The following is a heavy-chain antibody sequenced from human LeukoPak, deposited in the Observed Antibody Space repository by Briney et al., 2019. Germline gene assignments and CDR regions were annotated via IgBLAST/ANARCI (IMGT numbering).Heavy chain of an antibody. D-gene: IGHD1-14*01. V-gene: IGHV3-48*03. CDR1: GFSLRSSE. Sequence: PGGSLRLSCAASGFSLRSSEMNWVRQAPGKGLEWVAYITSSGDTIYNADSVRGRFTISRDSAKNSLYLQMNSLRAEDTAVYYCARSGTTSLFDYWGQGTLVTASS. CDR2: ITSSGDTI. CDR3: ARSGTTSLFDY. J-gene: IGHJ4*02.